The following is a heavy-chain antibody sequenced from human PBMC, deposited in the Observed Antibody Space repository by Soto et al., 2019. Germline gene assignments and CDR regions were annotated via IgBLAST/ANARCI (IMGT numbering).Heavy chain of an antibody. CDR3: GRIPSP. CDR1: GGSIISGGYS. J-gene: IGHJ5*02. D-gene: IGHD2-21*01. Sequence: PSETLSLTCAVSGGSIISGGYSWSWIRQPPGKGLEWIGYIYHSGSTYYNPSLKSRVTISVDRSKNQFSLKVSSVTAADTAVYYCGRIPSPWGQGTLVTVSS. CDR2: IYHSGST. V-gene: IGHV4-30-2*01.